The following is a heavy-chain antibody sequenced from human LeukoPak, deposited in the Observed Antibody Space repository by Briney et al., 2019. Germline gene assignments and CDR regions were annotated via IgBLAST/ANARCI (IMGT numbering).Heavy chain of an antibody. CDR1: GYTFTGYY. Sequence: ASVKVSCKASGYTFTGYYMHWVRQAPGQGLEWMGWINPNSGGTNYAQKFQGRVTMTRDTSISTAYMELSSLRSEDTAVYYCARALWYMTTVTYNWFGPWGQGTLVTVSS. CDR3: ARALWYMTTVTYNWFGP. D-gene: IGHD4-11*01. CDR2: INPNSGGT. V-gene: IGHV1-2*02. J-gene: IGHJ5*02.